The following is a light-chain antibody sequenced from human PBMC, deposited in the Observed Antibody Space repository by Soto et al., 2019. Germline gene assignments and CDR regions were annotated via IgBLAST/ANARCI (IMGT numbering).Light chain of an antibody. CDR2: GAS. Sequence: EVVMTQSPATQFVSPGEGATLSCRASQSIGRNLAWYHQKPGQAPRLLIYGASTRATGIPARFSGSGSVTEFTLSIGSLQSEDFAVYDCQQYNDWPPTCGQGTKVDI. CDR1: QSIGRN. V-gene: IGKV3-15*01. J-gene: IGKJ1*01. CDR3: QQYNDWPPT.